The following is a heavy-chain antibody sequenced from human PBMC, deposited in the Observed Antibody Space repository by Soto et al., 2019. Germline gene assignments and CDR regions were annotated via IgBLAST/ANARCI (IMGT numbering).Heavy chain of an antibody. CDR2: INGRDGIT. V-gene: IGHV3-23*01. CDR1: GFTFSNYA. D-gene: IGHD4-17*01. Sequence: EVQLLESGGGLVPPGGSLRLSCAASGFTFSNYAVNWFRQTPGKGLEWVSVINGRDGITYYADSVKGRFIISRDNSENTLYLQMNSLRSEETAVYYCARPQSTVTSLDAFDVWGQGTMVTVSS. J-gene: IGHJ3*01. CDR3: ARPQSTVTSLDAFDV.